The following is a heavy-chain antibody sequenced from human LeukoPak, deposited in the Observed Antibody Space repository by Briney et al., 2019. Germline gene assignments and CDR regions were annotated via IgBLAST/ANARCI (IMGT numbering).Heavy chain of an antibody. CDR2: ISAYNGNT. CDR3: ARVLRQPRITIGDYYYYMDV. CDR1: GYTFTSYG. D-gene: IGHD3-10*01. Sequence: ASVKVSCKASGYTFTSYGISWVRQAPGQGLEWMGWISAYNGNTNYAQKLQGRVTMTTDTSTSTAYMELRSLRSDDTAVYYCARVLRQPRITIGDYYYYMDVWGKGTTVTVSS. V-gene: IGHV1-18*01. J-gene: IGHJ6*03.